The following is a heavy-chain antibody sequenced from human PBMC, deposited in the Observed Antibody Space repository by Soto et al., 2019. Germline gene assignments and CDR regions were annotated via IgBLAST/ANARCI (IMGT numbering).Heavy chain of an antibody. D-gene: IGHD4-17*01. CDR2: ISNSGST. J-gene: IGHJ4*02. CDR1: GGSVTSDEDY. CDR3: ATESGSTYGYFDY. Sequence: SETLSLTCTVSGGSVTSDEDYWSWLRQSPGNGLEWIGYISNSGSTGYNPSLMTRPSMSVERSKNQFTLRRTSVTAADPAVYFCATESGSTYGYFDYWGQGTQVTVAS. V-gene: IGHV4-30-4*01.